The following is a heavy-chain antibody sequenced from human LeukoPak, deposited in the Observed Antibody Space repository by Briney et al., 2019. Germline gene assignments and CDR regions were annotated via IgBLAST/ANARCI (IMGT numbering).Heavy chain of an antibody. CDR1: GGSIRGYY. CDR3: ARQRYCSSTSCYRVRYNWFDP. CDR2: IHYTGST. D-gene: IGHD2-2*01. V-gene: IGHV4-59*12. J-gene: IGHJ5*02. Sequence: SETLSLTCTVSGGSIRGYYWSWIRQPPGKGLEWIGYIHYTGSTDYNPSLKSRVTISVDTSKNQFSLKLSSVTAADTAVYYCARQRYCSSTSCYRVRYNWFDPWGQGTLVTVSS.